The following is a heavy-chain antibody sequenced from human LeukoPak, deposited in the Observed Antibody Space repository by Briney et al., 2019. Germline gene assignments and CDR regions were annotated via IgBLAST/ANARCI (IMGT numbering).Heavy chain of an antibody. V-gene: IGHV4-34*01. CDR1: GGSFSGYY. CDR2: INHSGST. CDR3: ARTNSGGSCNYYYYYGMDV. J-gene: IGHJ6*02. D-gene: IGHD2-15*01. Sequence: PSETLSLTCAVYGGSFSGYYWSWIRQPPGKGQECIGEINHSGSTNYNPSLKSRVTISVDTSKNQFSLKLSSVTAADTAVYYCARTNSGGSCNYYYYYGMDVWGQGTTVTVSS.